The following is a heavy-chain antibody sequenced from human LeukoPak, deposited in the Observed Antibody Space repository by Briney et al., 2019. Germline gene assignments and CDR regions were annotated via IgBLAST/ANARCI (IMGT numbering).Heavy chain of an antibody. Sequence: GASVKVSCKASGYTFTSYDINWVRQATGQGLEWMGWMNPNSGNTGYAQKFQGRVTITRNTSISTAYMELRSLRSDDTAVYYCARDGAGEQWLDYRYWYFDLWGRGTLVTVSS. CDR3: ARDGAGEQWLDYRYWYFDL. D-gene: IGHD6-19*01. CDR2: MNPNSGNT. V-gene: IGHV1-8*03. J-gene: IGHJ2*01. CDR1: GYTFTSYD.